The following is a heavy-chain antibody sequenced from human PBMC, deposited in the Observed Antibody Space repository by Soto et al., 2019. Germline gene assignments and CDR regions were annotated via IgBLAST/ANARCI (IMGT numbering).Heavy chain of an antibody. D-gene: IGHD3-10*01. CDR2: ISAYNGNT. Sequence: ASVKVSCKASGYTFTSYGISWVRQAPGQGLEWMGWISAYNGNTNYAQKLQGRVTMTTDTSTSTAYMELRSLRSDDTAVYYCAISRLLWFGELSTLWGQGTMVTVSS. CDR3: AISRLLWFGELSTL. J-gene: IGHJ3*01. CDR1: GYTFTSYG. V-gene: IGHV1-18*01.